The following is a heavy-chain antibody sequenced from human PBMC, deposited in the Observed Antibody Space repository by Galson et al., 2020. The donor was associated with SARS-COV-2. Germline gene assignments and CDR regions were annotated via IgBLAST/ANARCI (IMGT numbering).Heavy chain of an antibody. Sequence: GGSLRLSCAAPGFTFRDHNMIWVRQATGKGLEWLSSIAGSGAYKYYADSMKGRFTISRDNAKNSVYLQLNSLRDEDTAVYYCARDKGSGFQMHWYFDLWGRGTLVSVSS. CDR3: ARDKGSGFQMHWYFDL. J-gene: IGHJ2*01. D-gene: IGHD3-22*01. CDR1: GFTFRDHN. V-gene: IGHV3-21*01. CDR2: IAGSGAYK.